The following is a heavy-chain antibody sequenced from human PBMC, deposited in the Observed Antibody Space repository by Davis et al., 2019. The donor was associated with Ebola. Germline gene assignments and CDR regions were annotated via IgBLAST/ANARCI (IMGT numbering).Heavy chain of an antibody. CDR3: ARRDGERDFDF. CDR1: GGSISSDY. CDR2: INYSGSP. J-gene: IGHJ4*02. V-gene: IGHV4-59*08. Sequence: MPSETLSLTCTVSGGSISSDYWSWIRQLPGKGLEWIGYINYSGSPNYNPSLKSRVTISIDTSENQFSLKLTSVTAADTAVYYCARRDGERDFDFWGQGTLVTVSS. D-gene: IGHD4-17*01.